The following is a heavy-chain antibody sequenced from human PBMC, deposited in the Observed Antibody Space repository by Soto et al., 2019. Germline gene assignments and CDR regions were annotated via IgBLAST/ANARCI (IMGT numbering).Heavy chain of an antibody. CDR2: ISASGDST. J-gene: IGHJ4*02. V-gene: IGHV3-23*01. CDR3: AKGGSLTGYFTYDY. CDR1: GFTLSNYA. D-gene: IGHD3-9*01. Sequence: EVQLLESGGGLVQPGGSLRLSCATSGFTLSNYAMNWVRQSPGKGLAWVSSISASGDSTYYPESVKGRFTVSRDNYKNTLYLQIDSLRAEDTAVYYCAKGGSLTGYFTYDYWGQGALVTVSS.